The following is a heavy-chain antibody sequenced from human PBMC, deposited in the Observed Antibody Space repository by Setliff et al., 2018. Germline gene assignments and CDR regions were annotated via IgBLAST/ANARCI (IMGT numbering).Heavy chain of an antibody. CDR2: INPKSGGA. CDR1: GYTFSDYY. CDR3: ARGGIYNYVSSAYFDL. Sequence: GASVKVSCKASGYTFSDYYMYWVRQAPGQGLEWMGWINPKSGGAHYAQKFRGRVTMSRETSISTDYMELSRLTSDDTAVYYCARGGIYNYVSSAYFDLWDQGSMVTVSS. J-gene: IGHJ3*01. V-gene: IGHV1-2*02. D-gene: IGHD3-22*01.